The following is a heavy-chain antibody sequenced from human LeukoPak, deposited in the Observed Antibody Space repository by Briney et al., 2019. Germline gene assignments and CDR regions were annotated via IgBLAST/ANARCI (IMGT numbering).Heavy chain of an antibody. CDR3: ATPDLRNCSGGSCYYFDY. J-gene: IGHJ4*02. D-gene: IGHD2-15*01. V-gene: IGHV4-39*01. CDR1: GGSISGSSYY. CDR2: IFHSGST. Sequence: PSETLSLTCSVSGGSISGSSYYWGWIRQPPGKGLEWIGSIFHSGSTYHNPSLKSRVTISVDTSKNQFSLKLRSVTAADTAVYYCATPDLRNCSGGSCYYFDYWGQGTLVTVSS.